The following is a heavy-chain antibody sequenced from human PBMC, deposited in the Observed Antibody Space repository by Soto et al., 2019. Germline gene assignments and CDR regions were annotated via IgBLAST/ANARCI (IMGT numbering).Heavy chain of an antibody. CDR2: ISQSETT. CDR1: GASISSDNR. CDR3: AKKVPAALRLYYFFGLDV. Sequence: QVQLQESGPGLVKPSGTLSLTCAVSGASISSDNRWTWVRQPPGEGLEWIGEISQSETTKYNPSRASRVTISVDKSKNQFSLRLTSMTAADTAVYYCAKKVPAALRLYYFFGLDVWGQGTTVTVSS. J-gene: IGHJ6*02. V-gene: IGHV4-4*02. D-gene: IGHD2-15*01.